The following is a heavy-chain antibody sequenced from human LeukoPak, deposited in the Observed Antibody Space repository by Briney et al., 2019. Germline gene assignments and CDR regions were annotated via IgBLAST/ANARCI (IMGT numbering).Heavy chain of an antibody. Sequence: PSETLSLTCTVSGGSISSSTYYWGWIRQPPGKGLEWIGSIHESGSTYYNPSLKSRVTISVDTSKNQFSLKLSSVTAADTAVYYCTSTPHPNGYCTSTSCPDYWGQGTLVTVSS. CDR1: GGSISSSTYY. J-gene: IGHJ4*02. CDR3: TSTPHPNGYCTSTSCPDY. V-gene: IGHV4-39*01. D-gene: IGHD2-2*01. CDR2: IHESGST.